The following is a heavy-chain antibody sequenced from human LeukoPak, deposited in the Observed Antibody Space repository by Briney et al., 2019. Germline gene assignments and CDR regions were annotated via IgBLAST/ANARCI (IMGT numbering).Heavy chain of an antibody. D-gene: IGHD3-9*01. Sequence: SETLSVTCTVSGGSISSYYWSWIRQPPGKGLEWIGYIYYSGSTNYNPSLKSRVTISADTSKNQFSLKLSSVTAADTPVYYCARVNDILTGYSFDYWGQGTLVTVSS. CDR1: GGSISSYY. CDR2: IYYSGST. CDR3: ARVNDILTGYSFDY. J-gene: IGHJ4*02. V-gene: IGHV4-59*01.